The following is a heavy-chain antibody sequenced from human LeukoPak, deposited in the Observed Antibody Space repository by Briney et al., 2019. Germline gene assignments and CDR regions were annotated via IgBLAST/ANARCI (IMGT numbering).Heavy chain of an antibody. CDR1: GFTFSNYA. CDR2: IYYSGST. D-gene: IGHD3-3*01. Sequence: GSLRLSCAASGFTFSNYAMSWVRQAPGKGLEWIGYIYYSGSTNYNPSLKSRVIISVDTSKNQFSLKLSSVTAADTAVYYCARFLTPYDFWSGYYVPATRGWFDPWGQGTLVTVSS. J-gene: IGHJ5*02. V-gene: IGHV4-59*01. CDR3: ARFLTPYDFWSGYYVPATRGWFDP.